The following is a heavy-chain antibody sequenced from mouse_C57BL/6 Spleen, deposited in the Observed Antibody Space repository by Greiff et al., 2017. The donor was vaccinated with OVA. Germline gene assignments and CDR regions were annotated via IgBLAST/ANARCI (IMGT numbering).Heavy chain of an antibody. CDR2: INPGSGGT. D-gene: IGHD1-1*01. CDR3: ARSAPYYYGSSYDY. Sequence: VMLQQSGAELVRPGTSVKVSCKASGYAFTNYLIEWVKQRPGQGLEWIGVINPGSGGTNYNEKFKGKATLTADKSSSTAYMQLSSLTSEDSAVYFCARSAPYYYGSSYDYWGQGTTLTVSS. V-gene: IGHV1-54*01. CDR1: GYAFTNYL. J-gene: IGHJ2*01.